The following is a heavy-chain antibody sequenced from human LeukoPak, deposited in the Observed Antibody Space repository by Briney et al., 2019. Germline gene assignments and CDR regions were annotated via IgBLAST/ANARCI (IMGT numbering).Heavy chain of an antibody. CDR3: AREAGYSSSWPYFDY. CDR1: GGTFSSYA. CDR2: IIPIFGTA. V-gene: IGHV1-69*13. J-gene: IGHJ4*02. D-gene: IGHD6-13*01. Sequence: SVKVSCKASGGTFSSYAISWVRQAPGQGLEWMGGIIPIFGTANYAQKFQGRVTITADEATNTAFMELSSLRSEDTAVYYCAREAGYSSSWPYFDYWGQGTLVTVSS.